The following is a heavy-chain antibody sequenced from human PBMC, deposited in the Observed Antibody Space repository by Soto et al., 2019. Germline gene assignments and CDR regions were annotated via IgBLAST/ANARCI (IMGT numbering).Heavy chain of an antibody. CDR2: ISYDGSNK. J-gene: IGHJ4*02. CDR3: AKDSFRGYSYGYFDY. Sequence: GGSLRLSCAASGFTFSSYGMHWARQAPGKGLEWVAVISYDGSNKYYADSVKGRFTISRDNSKNTLYLQMNSLRAEDTAVYYCAKDSFRGYSYGYFDYWGQGTLVTVSS. CDR1: GFTFSSYG. V-gene: IGHV3-30*18. D-gene: IGHD5-18*01.